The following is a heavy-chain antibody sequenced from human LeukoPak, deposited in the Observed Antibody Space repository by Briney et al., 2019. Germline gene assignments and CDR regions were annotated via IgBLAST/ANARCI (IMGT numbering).Heavy chain of an antibody. J-gene: IGHJ6*02. V-gene: IGHV1-8*01. CDR1: GYTFTSYD. CDR3: ARGGYSYGRTIHYYYGMDV. D-gene: IGHD5-18*01. Sequence: ASVTVSCKASGYTFTSYDINWVRQATGQGREWMRWMNPNSGNTGYAQKFQGRVTMTRNTSISTAYMELSSLRSEDTAVYYCARGGYSYGRTIHYYYGMDVWGQGTTVTVSS. CDR2: MNPNSGNT.